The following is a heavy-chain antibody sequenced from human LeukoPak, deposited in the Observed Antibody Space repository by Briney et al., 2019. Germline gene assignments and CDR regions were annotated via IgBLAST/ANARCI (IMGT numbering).Heavy chain of an antibody. CDR1: GFTFSSYS. Sequence: PGGSLRLSCAASGFTFSSYSMNWVRQAPGKGLEWVSYISSSSSTIYYADSVKGRFTISRDNAKNSLYLQMNSLRAEDTAVYYCARSYYDFWSGHNGAFDIWGQGTMVTVSS. V-gene: IGHV3-48*01. J-gene: IGHJ3*02. CDR2: ISSSSSTI. D-gene: IGHD3-3*01. CDR3: ARSYYDFWSGHNGAFDI.